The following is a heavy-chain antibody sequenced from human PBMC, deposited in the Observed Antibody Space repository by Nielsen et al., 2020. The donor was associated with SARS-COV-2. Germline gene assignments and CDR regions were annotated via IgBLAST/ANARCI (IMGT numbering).Heavy chain of an antibody. CDR1: GFTFSSYA. J-gene: IGHJ4*02. D-gene: IGHD3-22*01. CDR3: ARTGYSSHGGADSSGYYFDY. CDR2: ISYDGSNK. Sequence: GESLKISCAASGFTFSSYAMHWVRQAPGKGLEWVAVISYDGSNKYYADSVKGRFTISRDNSKNTLCLQMNSLRAEDTAVYYCARTGYSSHGGADSSGYYFDYWGQGTLVTVSS. V-gene: IGHV3-30-3*01.